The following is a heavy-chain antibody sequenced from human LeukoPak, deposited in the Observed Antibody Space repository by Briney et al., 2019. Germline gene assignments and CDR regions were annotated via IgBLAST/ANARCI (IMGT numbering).Heavy chain of an antibody. J-gene: IGHJ4*02. CDR1: GFTFSSYG. CDR3: TSRGGSYPDY. V-gene: IGHV3-30*03. D-gene: IGHD1-26*01. Sequence: PGGSLRLSCAASGFTFSSYGMHWVRQAPGKGLEWVAVVSYDGSNKYYADSVKGRFTISRDNSKNTLYLQMNSLRAEDTAVYYCTSRGGSYPDYWGQGTLVTVSS. CDR2: VSYDGSNK.